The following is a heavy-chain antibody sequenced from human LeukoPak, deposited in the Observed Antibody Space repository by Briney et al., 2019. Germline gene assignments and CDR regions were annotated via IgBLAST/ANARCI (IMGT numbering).Heavy chain of an antibody. Sequence: PSETLSLTCTVSGGSISSYYWSWIRQPPGKGLEWIGYIYYSGSTNYNPSLKSRVTISVDTSKNQFSLKLSSVTAADTAVYYCARRDGYNYLRIPLNAFDIWGQGTMVTVSS. V-gene: IGHV4-59*12. CDR2: IYYSGST. CDR1: GGSISSYY. CDR3: ARRDGYNYLRIPLNAFDI. D-gene: IGHD5-24*01. J-gene: IGHJ3*02.